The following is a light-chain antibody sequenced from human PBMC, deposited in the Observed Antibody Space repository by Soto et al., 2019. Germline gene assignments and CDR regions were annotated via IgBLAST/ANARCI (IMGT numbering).Light chain of an antibody. CDR1: QSVSSS. J-gene: IGKJ1*01. V-gene: IGKV3-20*01. Sequence: IVMTQSPATLSVSPGERATLSCRASQSVSSSLAWYQQRPGQAPRLLIYGASTRATGIPDRFSGSGSGTDFTLTISRLEPEDFAVYYCQQYGSSGTFGQGTKVDIK. CDR3: QQYGSSGT. CDR2: GAS.